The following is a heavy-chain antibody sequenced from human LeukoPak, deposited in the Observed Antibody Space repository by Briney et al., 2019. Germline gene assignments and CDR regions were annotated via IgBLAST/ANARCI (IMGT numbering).Heavy chain of an antibody. D-gene: IGHD6-6*01. CDR1: GGSISSSSYY. V-gene: IGHV4-39*07. Sequence: SETLSLTCTVSGGSISSSSYYWGWIRQPPGKGLEWIGSIYYSGSTYYNPSLKSRVTISVDTSKNQFSLKLSSVTAADTAVYYCARDSIAARPGDYWGQGTLVTVSS. J-gene: IGHJ4*02. CDR3: ARDSIAARPGDY. CDR2: IYYSGST.